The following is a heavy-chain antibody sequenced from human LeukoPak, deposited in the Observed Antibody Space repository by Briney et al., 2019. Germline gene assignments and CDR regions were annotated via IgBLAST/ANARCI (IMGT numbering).Heavy chain of an antibody. CDR1: GASISSYY. V-gene: IGHV4-59*01. CDR2: IYYSGST. D-gene: IGHD2-15*01. J-gene: IGHJ4*02. Sequence: PSETLSLTCTVSGASISSYYWSWIRQPPGKGLEWIGYIYYSGSTNYNPSLKSRVTISVDTSKNQFSLKLSSVTAADTAVYYCARDDCSGGSCFLFDYWGQGTLVTVSS. CDR3: ARDDCSGGSCFLFDY.